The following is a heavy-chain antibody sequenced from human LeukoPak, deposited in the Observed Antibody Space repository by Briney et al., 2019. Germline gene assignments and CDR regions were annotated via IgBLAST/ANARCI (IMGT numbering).Heavy chain of an antibody. D-gene: IGHD2-2*01. J-gene: IGHJ1*01. CDR3: AKDSTPLVVVPAATEYFQH. CDR2: ISYDGSNK. CDR1: GFTFSSYG. Sequence: GRSLRLSCAASGFTFSSYGMHWVRQAPGKGLEWVAVISYDGSNKYYADSVKGRFTISRDNSKNTLYLQMNSLRAEDTAVYYCAKDSTPLVVVPAATEYFQHWGQGTLVTVST. V-gene: IGHV3-30*18.